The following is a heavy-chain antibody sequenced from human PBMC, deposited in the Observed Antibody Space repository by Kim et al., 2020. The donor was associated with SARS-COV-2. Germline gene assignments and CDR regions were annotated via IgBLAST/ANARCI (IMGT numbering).Heavy chain of an antibody. Sequence: SETLSLTCTVSGASINTYYWSWSRRPPGKGLEWIGYVYYNGDSNHNPSLKSRLTISIDTSKNQFSLKLTSVTAADTAVYYCARAGKMGAAITFDFWGQGKLVTVSA. V-gene: IGHV4-59*01. CDR1: GASINTYY. D-gene: IGHD1-26*01. CDR3: ARAGKMGAAITFDF. CDR2: VYYNGDS. J-gene: IGHJ4*02.